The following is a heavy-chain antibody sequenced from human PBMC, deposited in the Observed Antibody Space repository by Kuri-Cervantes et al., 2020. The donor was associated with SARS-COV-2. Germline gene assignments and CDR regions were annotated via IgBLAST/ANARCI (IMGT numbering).Heavy chain of an antibody. CDR2: ISSSSSYT. CDR1: GFTFRDYF. D-gene: IGHD6-13*01. Sequence: LSLPCAASGFTFRDYFMGWIRPAPGKGLEWVSYISSSSSYTNYAGSVKGRFNISRDNAKNALYLQMNSLRAEDTAVYYGARGQQLIDYWGQGTLVTVSS. CDR3: ARGQQLIDY. J-gene: IGHJ4*02. V-gene: IGHV3-11*03.